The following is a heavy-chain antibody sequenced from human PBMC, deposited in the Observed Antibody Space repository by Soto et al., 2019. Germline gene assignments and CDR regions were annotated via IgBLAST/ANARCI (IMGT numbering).Heavy chain of an antibody. V-gene: IGHV4-38-2*01. J-gene: IGHJ5*02. Sequence: SETLSLTCAVSGYSISSGYYWGWLRQPPGKGLEWIGSIHHGGSTYYNPSLNSRVTLSIDMTNNHVSLILNSVTAADTAVYYCARVGPWVPYYYDSSPYTFENWFDPRGQGPLVTVSS. D-gene: IGHD3-22*01. CDR2: IHHGGST. CDR3: ARVGPWVPYYYDSSPYTFENWFDP. CDR1: GYSISSGYY.